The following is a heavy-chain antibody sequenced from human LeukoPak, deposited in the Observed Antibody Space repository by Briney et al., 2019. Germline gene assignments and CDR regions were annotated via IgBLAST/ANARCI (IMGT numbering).Heavy chain of an antibody. CDR2: FDPEDGET. CDR3: ATEVGATTGIFDY. V-gene: IGHV1-24*01. D-gene: IGHD1-26*01. CDR1: GYTLTELS. Sequence: ASVKVSCKVSGYTLTELSMHWVRQAPGKGLEWMGGFDPEDGETIYAQKFQGRVTMTGDTSTDTAYMELSSLRSEDTAVYYCATEVGATTGIFDYWGQGTLVTVSS. J-gene: IGHJ4*02.